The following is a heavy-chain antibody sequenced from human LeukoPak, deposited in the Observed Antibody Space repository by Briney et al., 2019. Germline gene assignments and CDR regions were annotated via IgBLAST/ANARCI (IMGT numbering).Heavy chain of an antibody. CDR3: AREIPVGYYDSSGYYTD. CDR2: ISSSGSTI. Sequence: GGSLRLSCAASGFTFSSYWMSWVRQAPGKGLEWVSYISSSGSTIYYADSVKGRFTISRDNAKNSLYLQMNSLRAEDTAVYYCAREIPVGYYDSSGYYTDWGQGTLVTVSS. J-gene: IGHJ4*02. CDR1: GFTFSSYW. D-gene: IGHD3-22*01. V-gene: IGHV3-48*04.